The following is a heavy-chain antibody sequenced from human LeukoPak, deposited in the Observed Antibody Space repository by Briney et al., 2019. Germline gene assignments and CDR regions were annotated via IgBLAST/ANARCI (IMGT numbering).Heavy chain of an antibody. J-gene: IGHJ4*02. CDR3: ARPCSGGSCYQGY. CDR1: GFTFSSYS. Sequence: GGSPRLSWAGSGFTFSSYSMELVRQGPGQGLGGVAVISYDGSNKYYADSVKGRFTISRDNSKNTLYLQMNSLRAEDTAVFYCARPCSGGSCYQGYWGQGTLVTVSS. V-gene: IGHV3-30-3*01. CDR2: ISYDGSNK. D-gene: IGHD2-15*01.